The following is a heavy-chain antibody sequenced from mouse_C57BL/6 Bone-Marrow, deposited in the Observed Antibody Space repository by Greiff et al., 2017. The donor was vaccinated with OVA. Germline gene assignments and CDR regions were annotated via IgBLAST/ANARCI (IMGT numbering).Heavy chain of an antibody. CDR1: GFTFSSYG. Sequence: EVKLVESGGDLVKPGGSLKLSCAASGFTFSSYGMSWVRQTPDKRLEWVATISSGGSYTYYPDSVKGRFTISRDNAKNTLYLQMSRLKSEDTVMYYCARQPRYYYAMDYWGQGTSVTVSS. D-gene: IGHD6-1*01. CDR3: ARQPRYYYAMDY. V-gene: IGHV5-6*02. CDR2: ISSGGSYT. J-gene: IGHJ4*01.